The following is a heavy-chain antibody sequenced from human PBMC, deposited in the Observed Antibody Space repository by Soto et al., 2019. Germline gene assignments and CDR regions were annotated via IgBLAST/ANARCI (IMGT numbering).Heavy chain of an antibody. CDR1: GGTFSIYA. J-gene: IGHJ6*02. D-gene: IGHD3-22*01. CDR2: IIPIFGTA. CDR3: AREITYDSSAPLDV. V-gene: IGHV1-69*05. Sequence: GASVKVSCKASGGTFSIYAISWVRQAPGQGLEWMGGIIPIFGTANYAQKFQGRVTMTTDTSTSTAYMELRSLRSDDTAVYYCAREITYDSSAPLDVWGQGTTVTVSS.